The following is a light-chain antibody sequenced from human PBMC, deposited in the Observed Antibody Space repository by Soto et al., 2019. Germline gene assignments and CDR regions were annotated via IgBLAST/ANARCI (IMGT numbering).Light chain of an antibody. Sequence: EVVMTQSPATLSVSPGERATLSCRARQSVSSNLAWYQQKHGQAPRLLIYGASTRATGIPARFSGSGSGTEFTLTISSLQSEDFAVYYCQQYDNWPPITFGQGTRLEIK. V-gene: IGKV3-15*01. CDR2: GAS. J-gene: IGKJ5*01. CDR1: QSVSSN. CDR3: QQYDNWPPIT.